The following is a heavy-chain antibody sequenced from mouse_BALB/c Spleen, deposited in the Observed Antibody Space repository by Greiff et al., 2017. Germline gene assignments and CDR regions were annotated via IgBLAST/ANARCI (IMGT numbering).Heavy chain of an antibody. CDR3: ARHLTGTGYWYFDV. CDR2: ISSGGSYT. D-gene: IGHD4-1*01. CDR1: GFTFSSYG. Sequence: DVKLVESGGDLVKPGGSLKLSCAASGFTFSSYGMSWVRQTPDKRLEWVATISSGGSYTYYPDSVKGRFTISRDNAKNTLYLQMSSLKSEDTAMYYCARHLTGTGYWYFDVWGAGTTVTVAS. J-gene: IGHJ1*01. V-gene: IGHV5-6*02.